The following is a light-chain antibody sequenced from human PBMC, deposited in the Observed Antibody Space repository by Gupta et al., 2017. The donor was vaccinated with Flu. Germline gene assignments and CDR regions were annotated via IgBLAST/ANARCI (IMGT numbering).Light chain of an antibody. V-gene: IGLV3-21*02. CDR3: QVWDTTVEIV. CDR2: YDG. Sequence: SYVLTQVPSVSVDPGQTARITWGGNNIGSKNVHWYQQKQGQAPGLVAYYDGDRPSGIPERLSASNSVTTATLTISKVEAGDEADYYCQVWDTTVEIVFGGGTKLTVL. CDR1: NIGSKN. J-gene: IGLJ2*01.